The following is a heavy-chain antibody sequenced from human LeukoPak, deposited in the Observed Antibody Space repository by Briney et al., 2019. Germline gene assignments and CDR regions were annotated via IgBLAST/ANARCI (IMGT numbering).Heavy chain of an antibody. V-gene: IGHV3-23*01. D-gene: IGHD3-22*01. CDR1: GFTFSSYA. J-gene: IGHJ4*02. CDR3: ANPTYYYDSSGYYY. Sequence: GGSLRLSCAASGFTFSSYAMSWVRQAPGKGLEWASAISGSGGSTYYADSVKGRFTISRDNSKNTLYLQMNSLRAEDTAVYYCANPTYYYDSSGYYYWGQGTLVTVSS. CDR2: ISGSGGST.